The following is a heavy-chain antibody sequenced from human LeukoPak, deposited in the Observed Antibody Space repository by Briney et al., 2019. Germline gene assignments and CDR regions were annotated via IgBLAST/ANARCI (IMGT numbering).Heavy chain of an antibody. Sequence: PGGSLRLSCAASGFTVSSYWMSWVRQAPGKGLEWVANIKQDGSEKYYVDSVKGRFTISRDNAKNSLYLQMNSLRAEDTAVYYCARGRVDYYDSSGYYYVDYFDYWGQGTLVTVSS. J-gene: IGHJ4*02. CDR3: ARGRVDYYDSSGYYYVDYFDY. V-gene: IGHV3-7*01. CDR2: IKQDGSEK. D-gene: IGHD3-22*01. CDR1: GFTVSSYW.